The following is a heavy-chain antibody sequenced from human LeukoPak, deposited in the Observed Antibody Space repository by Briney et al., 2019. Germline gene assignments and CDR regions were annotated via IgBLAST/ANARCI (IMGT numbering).Heavy chain of an antibody. CDR3: ATLERGYAVAVDY. D-gene: IGHD6-19*01. J-gene: IGHJ4*02. V-gene: IGHV3-30*03. CDR2: ISYDGSNK. CDR1: GFTFSSYG. Sequence: TGRSLRLSCAASGFTFSSYGMHWVRQAPGKGLEWVAVISYDGSNKYYADSVKGRFTISRDNSKNTLYLQMNSLRAEDTAVYYCATLERGYAVAVDYWGQGTLVTVSS.